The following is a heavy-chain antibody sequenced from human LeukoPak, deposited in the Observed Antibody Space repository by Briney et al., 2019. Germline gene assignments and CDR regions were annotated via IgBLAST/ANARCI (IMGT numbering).Heavy chain of an antibody. CDR2: IYYSGST. J-gene: IGHJ4*02. D-gene: IGHD6-19*01. Sequence: SETLSLTCTVSGGSISSSSYYWGWIRQPPGKGLEWIGSIYYSGSTYYNPSLKSRVTISVDTSKNQFSLKLSSVTAADTAVYYCARDHGQWLVLGVEDYWGQGTLVTVSS. V-gene: IGHV4-39*07. CDR3: ARDHGQWLVLGVEDY. CDR1: GGSISSSSYY.